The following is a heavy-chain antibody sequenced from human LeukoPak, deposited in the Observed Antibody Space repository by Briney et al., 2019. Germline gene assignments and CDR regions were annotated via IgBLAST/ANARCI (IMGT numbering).Heavy chain of an antibody. J-gene: IGHJ4*02. D-gene: IGHD2-2*01. Sequence: GESLKISCRGSGYSFTTYWIGWVRKMPGKGLEWMGIIYPGDSDTRYSPSFQGQVTMSADKSINTAYLQWSSLKASDTAMYYCARRHGCSSTSCPPDYWGQGTLVTVSS. V-gene: IGHV5-51*01. CDR1: GYSFTTYW. CDR3: ARRHGCSSTSCPPDY. CDR2: IYPGDSDT.